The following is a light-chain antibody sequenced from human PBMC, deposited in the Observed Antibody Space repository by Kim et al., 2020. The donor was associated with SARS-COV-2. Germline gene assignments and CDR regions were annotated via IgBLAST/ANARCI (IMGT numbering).Light chain of an antibody. CDR3: QSYDSSLRGV. J-gene: IGLJ3*02. Sequence: GERVTISCTGSSSTIGAGYDVQWYQQLPGAAPKLLIYSNNNRPSGVPDRFSGSKSGTSASLAITGLQAEDEADYYCQSYDSSLRGVFGGGTQLTVL. V-gene: IGLV1-40*01. CDR1: SSTIGAGYD. CDR2: SNN.